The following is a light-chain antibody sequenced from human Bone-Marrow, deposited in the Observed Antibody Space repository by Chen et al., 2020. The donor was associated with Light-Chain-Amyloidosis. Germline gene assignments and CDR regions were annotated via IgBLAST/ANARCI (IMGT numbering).Light chain of an antibody. Sequence: QSALTQPASVSGSPGQSNNISCTGTSSDVGGDNHVSWYQQHPDKAPKLMIYEVTNRPSWVPDRFSVSNSDNTASLTISGHQTEDESDYFCSSYTITNTLVFGSGTRVTVL. J-gene: IGLJ1*01. CDR3: SSYTITNTLV. CDR1: SSDVGGDNH. V-gene: IGLV2-14*01. CDR2: EVT.